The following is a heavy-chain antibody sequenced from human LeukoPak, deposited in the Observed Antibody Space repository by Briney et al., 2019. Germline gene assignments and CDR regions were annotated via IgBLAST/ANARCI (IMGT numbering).Heavy chain of an antibody. CDR3: ASAYGSGSYQTDY. D-gene: IGHD3-10*01. J-gene: IGHJ4*02. Sequence: PSGPLSLPCAVSGGSISSSNWWSWVRQPPGKGLEWVGEIYNSGRTNYNPSLKSRLTISVDKSKNLFSLKLSSVTAADTAVYYCASAYGSGSYQTDYWGQGTLVTVSS. V-gene: IGHV4-4*02. CDR2: IYNSGRT. CDR1: GGSISSSNW.